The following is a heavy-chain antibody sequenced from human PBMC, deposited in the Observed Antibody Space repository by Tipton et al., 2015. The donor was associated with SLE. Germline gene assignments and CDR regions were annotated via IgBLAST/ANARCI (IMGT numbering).Heavy chain of an antibody. V-gene: IGHV4-39*01. CDR1: GGSISSSSYY. J-gene: IGHJ3*01. CDR3: ARLGGSGTAFDV. CDR2: IYYSGST. Sequence: TLSLTCTVSGGSISSSSYYWGWIRQPPGKGLEWIASIYYSGSTYYNPSLKSRVTISVDTSKNQFSLKLNSVTAADTAVYYCARLGGSGTAFDVWGQGTLVTVSA. D-gene: IGHD3-10*01.